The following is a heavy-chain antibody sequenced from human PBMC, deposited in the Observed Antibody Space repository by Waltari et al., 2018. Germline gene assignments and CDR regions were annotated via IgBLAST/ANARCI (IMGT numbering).Heavy chain of an antibody. D-gene: IGHD6-6*01. J-gene: IGHJ3*02. Sequence: QVQLQESGPGLVKPSETLSLTCAVSGYSISSGFYWGWIRQPPGKGLEWIGSIYHSGGTYYNPSLKSRVTISVDTSKNQFSLKLSSVTAADTAVYYCANAGQLGAFDIWGQGTMVTVSS. CDR3: ANAGQLGAFDI. CDR1: GYSISSGFY. CDR2: IYHSGGT. V-gene: IGHV4-38-2*01.